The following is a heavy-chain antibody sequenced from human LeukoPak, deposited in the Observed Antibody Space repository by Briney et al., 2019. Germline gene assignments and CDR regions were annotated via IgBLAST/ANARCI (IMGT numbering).Heavy chain of an antibody. CDR1: GFTFSSYA. CDR2: ISSSGSTI. D-gene: IGHD3-16*01. CDR3: AGNWGSSDF. J-gene: IGHJ4*02. V-gene: IGHV3-48*04. Sequence: GRSLRLSCAASGFTFSSYAMHWVRQAPGKGLEWVSYISSSGSTIYYADSVKGRFTISRDNAKNSLYLQMNSLRAEDTAVYYCAGNWGSSDFWGQGTLVTVSS.